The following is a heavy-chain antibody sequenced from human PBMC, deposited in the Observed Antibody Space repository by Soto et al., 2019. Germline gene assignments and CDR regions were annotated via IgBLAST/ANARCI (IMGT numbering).Heavy chain of an antibody. J-gene: IGHJ4*02. CDR2: IFSNDEK. V-gene: IGHV2-26*01. D-gene: IGHD3-10*01. CDR1: GFSLSNARMG. CDR3: ARIHRDYGSVKIDY. Sequence: QVTLKESGPVLVKPTETLTLTCTVSGFSLSNARMGVSWIRQPPGKALEWLAHIFSNDEKFYNTSLKSRLTISKDTSKSQVVLTMTNMDPVDTATYYCARIHRDYGSVKIDYWGQGTLVTVSS.